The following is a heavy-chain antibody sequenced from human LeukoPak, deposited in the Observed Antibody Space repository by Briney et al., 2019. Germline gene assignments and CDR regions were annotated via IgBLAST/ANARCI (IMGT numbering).Heavy chain of an antibody. Sequence: PGGSQRLSRSASGLTFSIYAMHWVRHAPGKALEYVSAISSNGDSTYYADSVKGRFTISRDNSKNTLYLQMSSLRAEDTAVYYCVKEGRYFVYFDYWGQGTLVTVSS. J-gene: IGHJ4*02. V-gene: IGHV3-64D*06. D-gene: IGHD3-9*01. CDR3: VKEGRYFVYFDY. CDR2: ISSNGDST. CDR1: GLTFSIYA.